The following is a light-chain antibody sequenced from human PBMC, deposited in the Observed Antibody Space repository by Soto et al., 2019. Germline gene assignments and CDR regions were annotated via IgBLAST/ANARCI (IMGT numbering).Light chain of an antibody. Sequence: QSALTQPASVSGSPGQSITISCTGSSSDVGGYSYVSWYQQYPGKAPKLMIYEVINRPSGVSNRFSGSKSGNTASLTISGLQADDEADYYCSSYTNSDTWVFGGGTKLTVL. V-gene: IGLV2-14*01. CDR3: SSYTNSDTWV. J-gene: IGLJ3*02. CDR1: SSDVGGYSY. CDR2: EVI.